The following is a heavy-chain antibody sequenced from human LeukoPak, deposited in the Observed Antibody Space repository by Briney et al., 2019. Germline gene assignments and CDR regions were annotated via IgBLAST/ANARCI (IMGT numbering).Heavy chain of an antibody. J-gene: IGHJ5*02. D-gene: IGHD1-26*01. CDR1: GGTFSSYA. CDR3: ASVRLVGATGARWFDP. V-gene: IGHV1-69*05. CDR2: IIPIFGTA. Sequence: SVKVSCKASGGTFSSYAISWVRQAPGEGLEWMGGIIPIFGTANYAQKFQGRVTITTDESTSTAYMELSSLRSEDTAVYYCASVRLVGATGARWFDPWGQGTLVTVSS.